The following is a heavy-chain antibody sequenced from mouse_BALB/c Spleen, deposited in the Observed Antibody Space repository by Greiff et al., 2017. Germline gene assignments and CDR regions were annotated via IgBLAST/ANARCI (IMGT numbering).Heavy chain of an antibody. D-gene: IGHD2-4*01. J-gene: IGHJ3*01. CDR3: AREDYDYAWFAY. CDR1: GFTFSSYA. Sequence: EVQVVESGGGLVKPGGSLKLSCAASGFTFSSYAMSWVRQTPEKRLEWVASISSGGSTYYPDSVKGRFTISRDNARNILYLQMSSLRSEDTAMYYCAREDYDYAWFAYWGQGTLVTVSA. V-gene: IGHV5-6-5*01. CDR2: ISSGGST.